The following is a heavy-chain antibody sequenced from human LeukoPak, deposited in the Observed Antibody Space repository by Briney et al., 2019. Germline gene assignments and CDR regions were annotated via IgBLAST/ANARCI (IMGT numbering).Heavy chain of an antibody. V-gene: IGHV4-34*01. CDR1: GGSFSGYY. J-gene: IGHJ4*02. Sequence: SETLSLTCAVYGGSFSGYYWSWIRQPPGKGLEWIGEINHNGSTNYNPSLKSRVTISVDTSKNQFSLKLSSVTAADTAVYYCARGTPPPYYFDYWGQGTLVTVSS. CDR3: ARGTPPPYYFDY. D-gene: IGHD4-23*01. CDR2: INHNGST.